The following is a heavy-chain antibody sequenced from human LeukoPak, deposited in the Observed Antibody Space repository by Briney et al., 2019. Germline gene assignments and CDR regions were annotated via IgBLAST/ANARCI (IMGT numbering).Heavy chain of an antibody. D-gene: IGHD6-19*01. Sequence: GSGGSTYYADSVKGRFTISRDNSKNTLYLQMNSLRAEDTAVYYCAKDFFRQWLVQPHPNYFDYWGQGTLVTVSS. J-gene: IGHJ4*02. V-gene: IGHV3-23*01. CDR2: GSGGST. CDR3: AKDFFRQWLVQPHPNYFDY.